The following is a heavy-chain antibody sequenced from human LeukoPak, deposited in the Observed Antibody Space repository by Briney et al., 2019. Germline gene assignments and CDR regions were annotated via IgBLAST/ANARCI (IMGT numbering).Heavy chain of an antibody. D-gene: IGHD2-15*01. Sequence: GASVKVSCKASGYTFTSYYMHWVRQAPGQGLEWMGIINPSGGSTSYAQKFQGRVTMTRDTSTSTVYMELSSLRSEDTAVYYCAREKGRGVVAATPGSSYFDYWGQGTLVTVSS. CDR3: AREKGRGVVAATPGSSYFDY. V-gene: IGHV1-46*01. CDR2: INPSGGST. J-gene: IGHJ4*02. CDR1: GYTFTSYY.